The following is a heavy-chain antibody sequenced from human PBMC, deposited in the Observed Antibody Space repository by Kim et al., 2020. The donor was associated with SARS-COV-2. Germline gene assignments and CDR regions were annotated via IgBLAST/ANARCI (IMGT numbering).Heavy chain of an antibody. Sequence: GGSLRLSCAASGFTFSDHYMDWVRQAPGKGLEWVGRTRNKANSYTTEYAASVKGRFTISRDDSKNSLYLQMNSLKTEDTAVYYCARGGPPYGHDAFDIWGQGTMVTVSS. D-gene: IGHD4-17*01. CDR3: ARGGPPYGHDAFDI. CDR1: GFTFSDHY. CDR2: TRNKANSYTT. J-gene: IGHJ3*02. V-gene: IGHV3-72*01.